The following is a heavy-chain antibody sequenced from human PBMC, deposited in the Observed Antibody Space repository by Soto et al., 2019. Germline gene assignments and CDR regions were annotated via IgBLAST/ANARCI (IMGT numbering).Heavy chain of an antibody. V-gene: IGHV4-59*08. Sequence: QVQLQESGPGLVKPSETLSLTCTVSGGSLSSYYWSWIRQPPGKGLEWIGYIYYSGSTKYNPSLMSRVTISVDTSKNQFSLRLTSVAAADTAMYYCVRHVANGFTFEVWGRGTLVTVSS. D-gene: IGHD2-21*01. CDR3: VRHVANGFTFEV. CDR2: IYYSGST. J-gene: IGHJ2*01. CDR1: GGSLSSYY.